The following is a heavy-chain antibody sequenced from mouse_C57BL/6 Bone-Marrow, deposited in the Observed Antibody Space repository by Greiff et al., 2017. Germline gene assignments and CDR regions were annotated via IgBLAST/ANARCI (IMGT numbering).Heavy chain of an antibody. Sequence: EVQLQQSGTVLARPGASVKMSCKTSGYTFTSYWMHWVKQRPGQGLEWIGAIYPGNSDTSYNQKFKGKAKLTAVTSASTAYMGLSSLTNEDSAVYYCTRSGVHRARFAYWGQGTLVTVSA. CDR3: TRSGVHRARFAY. J-gene: IGHJ3*01. CDR1: GYTFTSYW. D-gene: IGHD3-3*01. V-gene: IGHV1-5*01. CDR2: IYPGNSDT.